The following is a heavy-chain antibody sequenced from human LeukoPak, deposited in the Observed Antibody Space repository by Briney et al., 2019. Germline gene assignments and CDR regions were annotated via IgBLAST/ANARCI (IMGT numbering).Heavy chain of an antibody. CDR2: ISYDGSNK. CDR3: ARDGLGTDMVPKPSDAFDI. Sequence: PGGSLRLSCAASGFTFSSYAMHWVRQAPGKGLEWVAVISYDGSNKYYADSVKGRFTISRDSSKNALYLQMNSLSAEDTAVYYCARDGLGTDMVPKPSDAFDIWGQGTMVTVSS. D-gene: IGHD4/OR15-4a*01. CDR1: GFTFSSYA. J-gene: IGHJ3*02. V-gene: IGHV3-30-3*01.